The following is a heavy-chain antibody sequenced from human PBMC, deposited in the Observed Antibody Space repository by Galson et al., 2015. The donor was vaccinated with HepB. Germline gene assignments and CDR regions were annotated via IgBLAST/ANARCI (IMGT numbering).Heavy chain of an antibody. J-gene: IGHJ5*02. CDR3: ARAALGWFDP. Sequence: LRLSCAASKFTFSDYYMSWIRQAPGKGLEWISYISSSGNNIYYADSVKGRFTISRDNAKKSLYLQMNSLRAEDTAVYYCARAALGWFDPWGQGTLVTVSS. D-gene: IGHD6-25*01. CDR2: ISSSGNNI. V-gene: IGHV3-11*01. CDR1: KFTFSDYY.